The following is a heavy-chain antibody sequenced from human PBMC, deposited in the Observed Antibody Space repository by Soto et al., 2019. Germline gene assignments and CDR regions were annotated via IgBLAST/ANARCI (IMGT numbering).Heavy chain of an antibody. V-gene: IGHV1-69*12. CDR2: IIPIFGTA. Sequence: QVQLVQSGAEVKKHGSSVKVSCKASGGTFSSYAISWVRQAPGQGLEWMGGIIPIFGTADYAQKFQGRVTITADESTGSAYTELSSLRSEDTAVYYCALHYGSGSNYYYYGMDVWGQGTTVTVSS. D-gene: IGHD3-10*01. J-gene: IGHJ6*02. CDR1: GGTFSSYA. CDR3: ALHYGSGSNYYYYGMDV.